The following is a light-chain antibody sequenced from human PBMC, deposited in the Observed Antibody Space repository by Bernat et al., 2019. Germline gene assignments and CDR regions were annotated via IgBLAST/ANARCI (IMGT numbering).Light chain of an antibody. Sequence: QSALSQPRPVSCSPGQSVTISCTGTSLDVSAYNYDSCYQHHPHKAPKLIIYDVTKRPAWAPDRSSGSTSGNTASLTIPALQAEDEADYSCCSYAGSYSPYVFGTGTKVTVL. CDR3: CSYAGSYSPYV. CDR1: SLDVSAYNY. V-gene: IGLV2-11*01. CDR2: DVT. J-gene: IGLJ1*01.